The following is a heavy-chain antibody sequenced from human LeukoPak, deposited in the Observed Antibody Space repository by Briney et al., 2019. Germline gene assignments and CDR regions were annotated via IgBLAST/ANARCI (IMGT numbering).Heavy chain of an antibody. CDR3: ARQTVTGATYFEN. V-gene: IGHV3-7*03. Sequence: GGSLRPSCAASGFTFSSYAMHWVRQAPGKGLECVARINQEGSRKNYLDSVEGRFTISRDNAKNSLYLQMNSLRAEDTAVYYCARQTVTGATYFENWGQGDLVTVSS. CDR1: GFTFSSYA. CDR2: INQEGSRK. J-gene: IGHJ4*02. D-gene: IGHD1-26*01.